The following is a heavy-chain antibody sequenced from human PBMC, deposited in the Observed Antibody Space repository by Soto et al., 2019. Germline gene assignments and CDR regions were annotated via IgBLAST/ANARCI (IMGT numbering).Heavy chain of an antibody. Sequence: QVQLQESGPGLVKPSQTLSLTCTVSGGSISSGAYYWNWIRQHPGKGLEWIGYIYYSGGTYYNPSLKSRVTISIDTSKNQFSLNLTSVTAADTAVYYCARVNYYLYFDYWGQGTLVTVSS. V-gene: IGHV4-31*03. D-gene: IGHD1-7*01. CDR1: GGSISSGAYY. CDR3: ARVNYYLYFDY. J-gene: IGHJ4*02. CDR2: IYYSGGT.